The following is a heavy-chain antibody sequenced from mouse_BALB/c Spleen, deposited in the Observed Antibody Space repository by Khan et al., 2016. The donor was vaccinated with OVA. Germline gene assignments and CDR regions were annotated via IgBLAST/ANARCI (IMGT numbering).Heavy chain of an antibody. D-gene: IGHD3-2*02. CDR2: INPGSGGT. Sequence: QVQLKQSGAELVRPGTSVKVSCKASGYAFTNYLIEWVKQRPGQGLEWIGVINPGSGGTNYNEKFKDKATLTADKSSSTAYMQLSSLTSDDSAVYFCTRRLLFWGQGTLVTVSA. V-gene: IGHV1-54*01. CDR1: GYAFTNYL. J-gene: IGHJ3*01. CDR3: TRRLLF.